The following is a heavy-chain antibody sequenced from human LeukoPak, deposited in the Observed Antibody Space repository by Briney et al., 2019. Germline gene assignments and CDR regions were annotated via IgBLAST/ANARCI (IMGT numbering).Heavy chain of an antibody. CDR1: EFSVGSNY. CDR3: ARSPNYKGYFDY. V-gene: IGHV3-66*01. J-gene: IGHJ4*02. Sequence: GGSLRLSCAASEFSVGSNYMTRVRQAPGKGLEWVSLIYSGGSTYYADSVKGRFTISRDNAKNSLYLQMNSLRAEDTAVYYCARSPNYKGYFDYWGQGTLVTVSS. D-gene: IGHD3-10*01. CDR2: IYSGGST.